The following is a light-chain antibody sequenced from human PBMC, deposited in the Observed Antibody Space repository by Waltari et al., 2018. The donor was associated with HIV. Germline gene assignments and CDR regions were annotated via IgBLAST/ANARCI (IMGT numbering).Light chain of an antibody. CDR1: NSTIRADYD. V-gene: IGLV1-40*01. J-gene: IGLJ2*01. Sequence: QSMLPQPPSVSGAPGQRVTIPCTASNSTIRADYDVHWYQQIPGTPPKLLISGNKNRPSGVPDRFSASKSGTSASLTISGLQAEYEADYFCQSYDISLSASVVFGGGTRLTVL. CDR2: GNK. CDR3: QSYDISLSASVV.